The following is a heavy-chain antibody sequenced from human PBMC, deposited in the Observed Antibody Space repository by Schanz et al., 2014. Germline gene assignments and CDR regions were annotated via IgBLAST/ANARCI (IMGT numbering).Heavy chain of an antibody. V-gene: IGHV1-18*01. J-gene: IGHJ5*02. CDR1: RYTFNTYG. CDR2: ISADTNNT. CDR3: ARDRRRYCSTASCLHDNWFDP. Sequence: QVQLVQSGAEVKKPGASVKVSCEASRYTFNTYGLNWVRQAPGQGLEWMGWISADTNNTNYAQKVQGRVTMTTDTSTGTAYMELRSLRSDDTAVYYCARDRRRYCSTASCLHDNWFDPWGQGTLVIVSS. D-gene: IGHD2-2*01.